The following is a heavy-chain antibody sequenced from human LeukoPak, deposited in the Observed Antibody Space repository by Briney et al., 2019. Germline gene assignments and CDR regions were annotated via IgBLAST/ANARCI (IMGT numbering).Heavy chain of an antibody. J-gene: IGHJ4*02. D-gene: IGHD6-19*01. CDR1: GFTFSSYG. Sequence: PGGSLRLSCAASGFTFSSYGMHWVRQAPGKGLEWVAVIWYDGSNKYYADSVKGRFTISRDNSKNTLYLQMNSLRAEDTAVYYCARDLSAAIAGIAVAGRPDYWGQGTLVTVSS. CDR2: IWYDGSNK. V-gene: IGHV3-33*01. CDR3: ARDLSAAIAGIAVAGRPDY.